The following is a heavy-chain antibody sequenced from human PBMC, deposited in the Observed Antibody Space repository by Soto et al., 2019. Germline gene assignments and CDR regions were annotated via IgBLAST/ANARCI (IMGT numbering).Heavy chain of an antibody. CDR2: ISYDGNNK. D-gene: IGHD2-15*01. CDR1: GFTFSSYG. V-gene: IGHV3-30*18. Sequence: QVQLVESGGGVVQPGRSLRLSCAASGFTFSSYGMHWVRQAPGKGLEWVAVISYDGNNKYYADSVQGRFTISRDNSKNTLDLQMEGLRAEDTAVYYCAKDVRYWSGGSCYSDSFGFDYWGQGTLVTVSS. CDR3: AKDVRYWSGGSCYSDSFGFDY. J-gene: IGHJ4*02.